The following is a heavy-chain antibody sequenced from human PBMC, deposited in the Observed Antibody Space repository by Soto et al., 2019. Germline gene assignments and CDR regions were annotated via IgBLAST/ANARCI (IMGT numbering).Heavy chain of an antibody. J-gene: IGHJ4*02. CDR1: GGSISSSSYS. CDR2: IYYSGST. V-gene: IGHV4-39*01. D-gene: IGHD3-10*01. CDR3: ARRGSGSYSDY. Sequence: QLQLQESGPGLVKPSETLSLTCTVSGGSISSSSYSWGWFRHPPGKGLGWIGSIYYSGSTYYNPSLKSRVTISVDTSKNQFSLKLSSATAADTAVYYCARRGSGSYSDYWGQGTLVTVSS.